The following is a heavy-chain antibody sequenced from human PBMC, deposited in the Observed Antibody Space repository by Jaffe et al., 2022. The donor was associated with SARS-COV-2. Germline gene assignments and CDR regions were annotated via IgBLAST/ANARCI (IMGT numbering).Heavy chain of an antibody. V-gene: IGHV1-8*01. CDR3: ARGGYQLPSGLGISYYYYMDV. J-gene: IGHJ6*03. Sequence: QVQLVQSGAEVKKPGASVKVSCKASGYTFTSYDINWVRQATGQGLEWMGWMNPNSGNTGYAQKFQGRVTMTRNTSISTAYMELSSLRSEDTAVYYCARGGYQLPSGLGISYYYYMDVWGKGTTVTVSS. CDR1: GYTFTSYD. CDR2: MNPNSGNT. D-gene: IGHD2-2*01.